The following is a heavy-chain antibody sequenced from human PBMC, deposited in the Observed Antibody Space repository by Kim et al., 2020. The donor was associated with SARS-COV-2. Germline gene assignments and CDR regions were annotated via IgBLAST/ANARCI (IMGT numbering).Heavy chain of an antibody. J-gene: IGHJ6*02. D-gene: IGHD3-3*01. CDR2: IWYDGSNK. CDR3: ARGLRFLEWLPPNYYGMDV. Sequence: GGSLRLSCAASGFTFSSYGMHWVRQAPGKGLEWVAVIWYDGSNKYYADSVKGRFTISRDNSKNTLYLQMNSLRAEDTAVYYCARGLRFLEWLPPNYYGMDVWCPGTTVTVSS. CDR1: GFTFSSYG. V-gene: IGHV3-33*01.